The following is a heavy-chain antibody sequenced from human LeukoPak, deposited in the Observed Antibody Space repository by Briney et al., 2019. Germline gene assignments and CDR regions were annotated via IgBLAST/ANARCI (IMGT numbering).Heavy chain of an antibody. D-gene: IGHD6-6*01. V-gene: IGHV3-23*01. CDR1: GVTFSSYA. Sequence: GGSLRLSCAASGVTFSSYAMIWVRQAPGKGLEWVSAISGSGGSTYYADSVKGRFTVSRDNSKNTLYLQMESLRVEDTAVYYCQARHGYWGHGTLVTVSS. CDR2: ISGSGGST. J-gene: IGHJ4*01. CDR3: QARHGY.